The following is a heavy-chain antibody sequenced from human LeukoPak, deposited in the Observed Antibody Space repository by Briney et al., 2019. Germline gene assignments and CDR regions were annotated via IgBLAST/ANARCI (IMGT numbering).Heavy chain of an antibody. CDR3: AKLPWGDPLDY. CDR1: GFTFSSYG. D-gene: IGHD2-21*02. CDR2: ISYDGSNK. V-gene: IGHV3-30*18. Sequence: GGSLRLSCAASGFTFSSYGMHWVRQAPGKGLEWVAVISYDGSNKYYADSVKGRFTISRDNSKNTLYLQMNSLRAEDTAVYYCAKLPWGDPLDYWGQGTLVTVSS. J-gene: IGHJ4*02.